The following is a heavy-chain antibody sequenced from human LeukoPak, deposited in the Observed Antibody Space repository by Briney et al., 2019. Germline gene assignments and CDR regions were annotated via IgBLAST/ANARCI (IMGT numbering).Heavy chain of an antibody. CDR2: INPNSGGT. Sequence: ASVKVSCKASGYTFTGYYMHWVRQAPGQGLEWMGRINPNSGGTNYAQKFQGRVTMTRDTSISTAYMELSRPRSDDTAVYYCARVEEVWWELRDYYYGMDVWGQGTTVTVSS. CDR3: ARVEEVWWELRDYYYGMDV. CDR1: GYTFTGYY. V-gene: IGHV1-2*06. D-gene: IGHD2-15*01. J-gene: IGHJ6*02.